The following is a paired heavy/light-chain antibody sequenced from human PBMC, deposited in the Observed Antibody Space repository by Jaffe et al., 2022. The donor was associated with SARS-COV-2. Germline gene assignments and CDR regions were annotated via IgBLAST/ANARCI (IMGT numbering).Heavy chain of an antibody. Sequence: QVQLVESGGGVVQPGRSLRLSCAASEFTFSSYSMHWVRQAPGKGLAWVAVISYDGSNKYYADSVRGRFTISKDNSKNTVYLQMNSLRPEDTAVYYCTRGGRSWNTEYDYWGQGTLVTVSS. CDR1: EFTFSSYS. J-gene: IGHJ4*02. D-gene: IGHD6-13*01. CDR2: ISYDGSNK. V-gene: IGHV3-30*04. CDR3: TRGGRSWNTEYDY.
Light chain of an antibody. CDR3: QAWDSSTAV. Sequence: SFELTQPTSVSVSPGQTASITCSGDKLGDKYACWYQQKPGQSPVLVIFQDNKRPSGIPERFSGSNSGNTATLTISGTQAMDEADYYCQAWDSSTAVFGGGTKVTVL. V-gene: IGLV3-1*01. J-gene: IGLJ2*01. CDR1: KLGDKY. CDR2: QDN.